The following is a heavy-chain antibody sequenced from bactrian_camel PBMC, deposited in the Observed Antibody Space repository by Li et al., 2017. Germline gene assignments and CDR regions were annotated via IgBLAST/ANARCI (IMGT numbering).Heavy chain of an antibody. CDR3: AADPNPHHICSFCAAGY. Sequence: HVQLVESGGASVQAGGSPRLSCVGSGYSYKIYCMGWFRQAPGSEREGIAAIGADGHAKYAGSLQGRFTISIDSAKQSLYLQMSSLKPEDSAIYYCAADPNPHHICSFCAAGYWGQGTQVTVS. CDR1: GYSYKIYC. V-gene: IGHV3S53*01. J-gene: IGHJ4*01. CDR2: IGADGHA. D-gene: IGHD6*01.